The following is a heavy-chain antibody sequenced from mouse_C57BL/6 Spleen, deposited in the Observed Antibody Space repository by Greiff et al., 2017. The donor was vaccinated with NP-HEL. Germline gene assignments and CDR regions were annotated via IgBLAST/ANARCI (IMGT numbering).Heavy chain of an antibody. V-gene: IGHV1-69*01. Sequence: QVQLQQSGAELVMPGASVKLSCKASGYTFTSYWMPWVKQRPGQGLEWIGEIDPSDSYTNYNQKFKGKSTLTVDKSSSTAYMQLSSLTSEDSAVYYCARSYYGSSYVGYWGQGTLVTVSA. CDR2: IDPSDSYT. CDR3: ARSYYGSSYVGY. D-gene: IGHD1-1*01. J-gene: IGHJ3*01. CDR1: GYTFTSYW.